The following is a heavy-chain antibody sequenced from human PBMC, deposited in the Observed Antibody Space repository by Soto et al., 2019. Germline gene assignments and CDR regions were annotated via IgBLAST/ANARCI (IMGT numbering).Heavy chain of an antibody. D-gene: IGHD3-3*01. CDR3: AHRVLRTVFGLVTTPAIYFAF. CDR1: GFSLTTSGVG. CDR2: IYWDDDK. V-gene: IGHV2-5*02. Sequence: QITLNESGPTVVSPTETLTLTCRFSGFSLTTSGVGVGWIRQSPGKAPEWLAHIYWDDDKRYSASLKSRLTITKDTSKNQVVLTVSDLDPTDTATYYCAHRVLRTVFGLVTTPAIYFAFWGQGTPVAVSS. J-gene: IGHJ4*02.